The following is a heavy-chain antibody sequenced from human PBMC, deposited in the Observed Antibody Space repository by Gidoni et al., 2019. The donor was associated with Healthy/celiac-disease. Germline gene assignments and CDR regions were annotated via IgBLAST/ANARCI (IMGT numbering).Heavy chain of an antibody. CDR2: ISWDGGST. D-gene: IGHD4-17*01. CDR3: AKDEGAAYGDAIDY. Sequence: EVQLVESGGVVVQPGGSLRLSCAAPGFTFDDYAMHWVRQAPGKGLEWVSLISWDGGSTYYADSVKGRFTISRDNSKNSLYLQMNSLRAEDTALYYCAKDEGAAYGDAIDYWGQGTLVTVSS. V-gene: IGHV3-43D*04. CDR1: GFTFDDYA. J-gene: IGHJ4*02.